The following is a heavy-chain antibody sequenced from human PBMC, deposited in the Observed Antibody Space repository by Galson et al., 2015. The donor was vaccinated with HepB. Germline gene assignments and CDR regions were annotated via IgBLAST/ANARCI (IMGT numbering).Heavy chain of an antibody. J-gene: IGHJ4*02. Sequence: SVKVSCKASGYTFTSYGISWVRQAPGQGLEWMGIINPSGVSTNYAQKFQGRVTMTRDTSTSTVYMELSSLRSDDTAVYYCAGAAADHYFDYWGQGTLVTVSS. CDR1: GYTFTSYG. V-gene: IGHV1-46*01. CDR3: AGAAADHYFDY. D-gene: IGHD6-13*01. CDR2: INPSGVST.